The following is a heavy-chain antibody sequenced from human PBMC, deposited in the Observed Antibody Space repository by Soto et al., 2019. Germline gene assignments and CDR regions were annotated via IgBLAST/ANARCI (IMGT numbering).Heavy chain of an antibody. J-gene: IGHJ6*02. CDR2: INGDGSTT. Sequence: GGSLRLSCAASGFTFRSYWMHWVRQAPGKGLVWVSRINGDGSTTNYADSVKGRFTISRDNAKNTLYVQMNSLRAEDTAVYYCARQTKHYYYCGMDVWGQGTMVTVSS. V-gene: IGHV3-74*01. CDR3: ARQTKHYYYCGMDV. CDR1: GFTFRSYW.